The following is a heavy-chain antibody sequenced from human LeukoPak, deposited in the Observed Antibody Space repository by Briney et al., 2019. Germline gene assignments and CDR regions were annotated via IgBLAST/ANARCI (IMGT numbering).Heavy chain of an antibody. CDR1: GFNFSSYW. Sequence: GGSLRFSCAASGFNFSSYWMHWVRQAPGSGLVWVSRINTDGSTTSYADSVKGRFSISRDNAKNTLYLQMNSLRVEDTAVYYCARLLGSALDPWGQGTLVTVST. CDR2: INTDGSTT. V-gene: IGHV3-74*01. J-gene: IGHJ5*02. CDR3: ARLLGSALDP. D-gene: IGHD2-21*01.